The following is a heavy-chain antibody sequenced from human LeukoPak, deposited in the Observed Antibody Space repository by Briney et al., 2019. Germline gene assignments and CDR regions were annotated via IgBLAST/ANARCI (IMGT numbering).Heavy chain of an antibody. D-gene: IGHD6-19*01. Sequence: GGSLRLSCAASGFTFSSYGMHWVRQAPGKGLVWVSRINSDGSSTRYADSVKGRFTISRDNAKNTLYVQMNSLRAEDTAVYYCARGGGVAGTEDIDYWGQGTLVTVSS. CDR3: ARGGGVAGTEDIDY. V-gene: IGHV3-74*01. CDR2: INSDGSST. J-gene: IGHJ4*02. CDR1: GFTFSSYG.